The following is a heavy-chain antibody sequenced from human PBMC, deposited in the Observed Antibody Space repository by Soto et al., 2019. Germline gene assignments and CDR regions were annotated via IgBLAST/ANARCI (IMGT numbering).Heavy chain of an antibody. J-gene: IGHJ4*02. CDR2: INPSGGRT. D-gene: IGHD3-10*01. CDR3: ARAGENYGSGTFSPPLRYYFNS. V-gene: IGHV1-46*01. CDR1: GYTFTTHY. Sequence: QVQLVPSGAEVKKPGASVTVSCKASGYTFTTHYMHWVRQAPGQGVEWMGIINPSGGRTTYALKFQGRVSLTSDTCTNTVAMELSSLRSADTAVCYCARAGENYGSGTFSPPLRYYFNSWGQGTLVTVSS.